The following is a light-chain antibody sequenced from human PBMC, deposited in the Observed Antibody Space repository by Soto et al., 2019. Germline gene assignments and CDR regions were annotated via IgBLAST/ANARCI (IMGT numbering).Light chain of an antibody. CDR2: EGS. Sequence: QSALTQPPSASGSPGQSVTISCTGTSSDVGGSNYVSWYQQHPGRAPKVMIYEGSKRPSGVPDRFSGSKSGNTASLTVSGLQAEDEADYYCSSYAGSNNLVFGGGTQLTVL. CDR1: SSDVGGSNY. CDR3: SSYAGSNNLV. J-gene: IGLJ3*02. V-gene: IGLV2-8*01.